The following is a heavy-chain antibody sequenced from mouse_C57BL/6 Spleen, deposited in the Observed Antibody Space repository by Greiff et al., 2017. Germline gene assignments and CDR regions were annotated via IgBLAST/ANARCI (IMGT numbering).Heavy chain of an antibody. CDR3: ARSGYTNYAMDY. J-gene: IGHJ4*01. CDR2: IYPGRGST. Sequence: QVQLQQPGAELVKPGASVKMSCKASGYTFTSYWITWVKQRPGQGLAWIGDIYPGRGSTNYNEKFKSKATLTVDTSSSTAYMQLSSLTSEDSAVYYCARSGYTNYAMDYWGQGTSVTVSS. V-gene: IGHV1-55*01. D-gene: IGHD2-12*01. CDR1: GYTFTSYW.